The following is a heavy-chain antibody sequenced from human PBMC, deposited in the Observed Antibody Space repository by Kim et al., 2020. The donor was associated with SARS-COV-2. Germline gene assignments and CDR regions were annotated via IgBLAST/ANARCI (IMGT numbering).Heavy chain of an antibody. CDR2: ISYDGSNK. CDR1: GFTFSSYG. Sequence: GGSLRLSCAASGFTFSSYGMHWVRQAPGKGLEWVAVISYDGSNKYYADSVKGRFTISRDNSKNTLYLQMNSLRAEDTAVYYCATQLRFLSPGAFDIWGQGTMVTVSS. J-gene: IGHJ3*02. D-gene: IGHD3-3*01. CDR3: ATQLRFLSPGAFDI. V-gene: IGHV3-30*03.